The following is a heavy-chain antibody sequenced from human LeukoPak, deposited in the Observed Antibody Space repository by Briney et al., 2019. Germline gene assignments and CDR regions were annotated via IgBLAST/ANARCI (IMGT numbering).Heavy chain of an antibody. CDR1: GGSFSGYY. D-gene: IGHD6-13*01. CDR3: AREAFSSWYFDY. Sequence: PSETLSLTCAVYGGSFSGYYWSWIRQPPGKGLEWIGEINHSGSTNYNPSLKSRVTISVDTSKNQFSLKLSSVTAADTAVYYCAREAFSSWYFDYWGQGTLVTVSS. V-gene: IGHV4-34*01. J-gene: IGHJ4*02. CDR2: INHSGST.